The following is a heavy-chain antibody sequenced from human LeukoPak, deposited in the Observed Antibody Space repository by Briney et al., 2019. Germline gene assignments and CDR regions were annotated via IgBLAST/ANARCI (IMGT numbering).Heavy chain of an antibody. CDR1: GGSFSGYS. J-gene: IGHJ4*02. D-gene: IGHD3-10*01. CDR3: ARGVDYYGV. CDR2: INHSGGT. Sequence: SETLSLTCAVYGGSFSGYSWNWIRQPPVKGLEWIGEINHSGGTNYNPSLKSRVTISVDTSKKQFSLKLSSVTAADTAVYYCARGVDYYGVWGQGTLVTVSS. V-gene: IGHV4-34*01.